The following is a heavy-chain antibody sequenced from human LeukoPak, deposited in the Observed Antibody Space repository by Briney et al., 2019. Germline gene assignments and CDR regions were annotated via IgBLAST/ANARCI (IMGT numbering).Heavy chain of an antibody. Sequence: PGGSLRLSCAASGFTFSSYWMSWVRQAPGKGLEWVANIKQDGSEKYYVDSVKGRFTISRDNAKNSLYLQMNSLRAEDTAVYYCARELISGYYYDSSGYDLWGQGTLVTVSS. CDR3: ARELISGYYYDSSGYDL. D-gene: IGHD3-22*01. CDR1: GFTFSSYW. V-gene: IGHV3-7*01. J-gene: IGHJ4*02. CDR2: IKQDGSEK.